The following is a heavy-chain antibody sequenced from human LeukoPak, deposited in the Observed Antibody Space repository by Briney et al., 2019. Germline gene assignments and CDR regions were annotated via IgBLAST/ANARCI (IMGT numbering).Heavy chain of an antibody. D-gene: IGHD3-10*01. CDR2: IIPIFGTA. CDR1: GGTFSSDA. J-gene: IGHJ5*02. Sequence: SVKVSCKASGGTFSSDAISWVRQAPGQGLEWMGGIIPIFGTANYAQKFQGRVTITADESTSTAYMELSSLRSEDTAVYYCARDGWYGSGSYSFNWFDPWGQGTLVTVSS. CDR3: ARDGWYGSGSYSFNWFDP. V-gene: IGHV1-69*13.